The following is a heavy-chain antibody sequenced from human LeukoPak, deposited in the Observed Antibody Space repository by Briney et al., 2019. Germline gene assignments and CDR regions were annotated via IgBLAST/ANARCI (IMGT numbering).Heavy chain of an antibody. J-gene: IGHJ5*02. Sequence: ASVKVSCKASGGTFSSYAISWVRQAPGQGLEWMGGIIPIFGTVNYAQKFQGRVTITADESTSTAYMELSSLRSEDTAIYYCARDNSVDDNAWWFDPWGQGTLVTVSS. CDR1: GGTFSSYA. V-gene: IGHV1-69*13. CDR2: IIPIFGTV. CDR3: ARDNSVDDNAWWFDP. D-gene: IGHD3-22*01.